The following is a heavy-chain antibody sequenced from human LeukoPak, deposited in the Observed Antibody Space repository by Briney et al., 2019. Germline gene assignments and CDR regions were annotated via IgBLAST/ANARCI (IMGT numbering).Heavy chain of an antibody. CDR2: IRYDGSNK. CDR3: AKRSGINYGFFDS. V-gene: IGHV3-30*02. Sequence: PGGSLRLSCAASGFSFSNYGMHWVRQAPGKGLEWVAFIRYDGSNKYYADSVKGRFTISRDNSKNTAYLQMNSLRSEDTAVYYCAKRSGINYGFFDSWGQGTLVTVSS. J-gene: IGHJ4*02. D-gene: IGHD1-26*01. CDR1: GFSFSNYG.